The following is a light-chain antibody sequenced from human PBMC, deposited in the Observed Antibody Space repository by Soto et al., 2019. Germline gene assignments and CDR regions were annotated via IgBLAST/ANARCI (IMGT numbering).Light chain of an antibody. V-gene: IGKV3-20*01. CDR2: GAT. Sequence: EIVMTQSPATLSVSPGGRATLSCRASRSVSSSYLAWYQQKPGQVPRLLIHGATNRATGLPDRFSGSGSGPDFTLTISRLEPEDFAVYYCQQYGGSPRTFGQGTKVDIK. CDR3: QQYGGSPRT. CDR1: RSVSSSY. J-gene: IGKJ1*01.